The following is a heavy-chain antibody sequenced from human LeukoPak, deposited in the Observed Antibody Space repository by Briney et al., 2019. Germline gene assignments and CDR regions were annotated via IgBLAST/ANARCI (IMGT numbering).Heavy chain of an antibody. CDR3: ARHLLYGGNSFDY. V-gene: IGHV4-34*01. CDR2: INHSGST. D-gene: IGHD4-23*01. Sequence: SETLSLTCAVYGGSFSGYYWSWIRQPPGKGPEWIGEINHSGSTNYNPSLKSRVTISVDTSKNQFSLKLSSVTAADTAVYYCARHLLYGGNSFDYWGQGTLVTVSS. J-gene: IGHJ4*02. CDR1: GGSFSGYY.